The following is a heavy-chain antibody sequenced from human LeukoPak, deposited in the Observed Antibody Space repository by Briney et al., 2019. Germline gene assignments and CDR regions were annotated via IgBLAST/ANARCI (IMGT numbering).Heavy chain of an antibody. Sequence: PGGSLRLSCAASGFTFSSFTMNWVRQAPGKGLEWIGYIYYSGSTNYNPSLKSRVTISVDTSKNQFSLKLSSVTAADTAVYYCARHGTSGTNLNWFDPWGQGTLVTVSS. V-gene: IGHV4-59*01. D-gene: IGHD1-1*01. CDR2: IYYSGST. CDR1: GFTFSSFT. J-gene: IGHJ5*02. CDR3: ARHGTSGTNLNWFDP.